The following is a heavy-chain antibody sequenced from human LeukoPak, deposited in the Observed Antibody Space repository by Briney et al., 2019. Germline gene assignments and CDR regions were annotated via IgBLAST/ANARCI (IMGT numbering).Heavy chain of an antibody. Sequence: VSVKVSCKASGYTFTGYYMHWVRQAPGQGREWMGWINPNSGGTNYAQKFQGRVTMTRDTSISTAYMELSRLRSDDTAVYYCATTTVNYYYMDVWGKGTTVTVSS. J-gene: IGHJ6*03. CDR1: GYTFTGYY. CDR2: INPNSGGT. D-gene: IGHD4-17*01. V-gene: IGHV1-2*02. CDR3: ATTTVNYYYMDV.